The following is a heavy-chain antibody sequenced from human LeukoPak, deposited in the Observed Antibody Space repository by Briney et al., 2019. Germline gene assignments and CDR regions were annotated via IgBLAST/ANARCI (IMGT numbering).Heavy chain of an antibody. D-gene: IGHD2-15*01. V-gene: IGHV3-30*03. CDR1: GFTFSSYG. CDR3: AREACSGSCHSDYFDY. J-gene: IGHJ4*02. Sequence: SGGSLRLSCAASGFTFSSYGMHWVRQAPAKGLEWVAVISNDGRSIYYADSVTGRFTISRDNSKNTLYLQVNSLRAEDTAVYSCAREACSGSCHSDYFDYWGLGTLVTVSS. CDR2: ISNDGRSI.